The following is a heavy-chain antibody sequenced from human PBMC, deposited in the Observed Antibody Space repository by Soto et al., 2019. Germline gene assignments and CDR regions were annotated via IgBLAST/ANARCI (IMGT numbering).Heavy chain of an antibody. CDR3: ARDLRQLLSHNYYYYYLDV. D-gene: IGHD2-2*01. J-gene: IGHJ6*03. Sequence: QVHLVESGGGLVKPGGSLRLSCAASGFTFSDYQMSWIRQAPGKGLEWVSYIGSSGLSVYYEGSVKGRFTISRDNANNSLYLEMNSLRAEDSAVYYCARDLRQLLSHNYYYYYLDVWGKGTTVSVSS. V-gene: IGHV3-11*01. CDR2: IGSSGLSV. CDR1: GFTFSDYQ.